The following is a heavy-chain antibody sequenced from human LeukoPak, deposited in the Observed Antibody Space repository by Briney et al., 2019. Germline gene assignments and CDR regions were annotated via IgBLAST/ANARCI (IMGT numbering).Heavy chain of an antibody. CDR3: ARGRQMTYYDILTGYRSCFDY. D-gene: IGHD3-9*01. CDR2: INHSGST. CDR1: GGSFSGYY. Sequence: KPSETLSLTCAVYGGSFSGYYWSWIRQPPGKGLEWIGEINHSGSTNYNPSLKSRVTISVDTSKNQFSLKLSSVTAADTAVYYCARGRQMTYYDILTGYRSCFDYWGQGTLVTVSS. J-gene: IGHJ4*02. V-gene: IGHV4-34*01.